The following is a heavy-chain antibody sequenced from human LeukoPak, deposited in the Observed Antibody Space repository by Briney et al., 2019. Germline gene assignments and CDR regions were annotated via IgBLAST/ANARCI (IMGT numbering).Heavy chain of an antibody. V-gene: IGHV3-73*01. CDR1: GFTFSGSA. D-gene: IGHD2-21*01. CDR3: TRPICGGDCYDY. CDR2: IRSKANSYAT. Sequence: SGGSLRLSCAASGFTFSGSAMHWVRQASGKGLEWVGRIRSKANSYATAYAASVKGRLTISRDDSKNTAYLQMNSLKTEDTAVYYCTRPICGGDCYDYWGQGTLVTVSS. J-gene: IGHJ4*02.